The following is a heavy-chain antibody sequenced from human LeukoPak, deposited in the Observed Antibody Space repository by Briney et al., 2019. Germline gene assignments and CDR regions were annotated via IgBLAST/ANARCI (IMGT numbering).Heavy chain of an antibody. CDR1: GGSISSSSYY. J-gene: IGHJ4*02. V-gene: IGHV4-39*07. CDR3: ARSREYYYDSSGYFDY. Sequence: NPSETLSLTCTVSGGSISSSSYYWGWIRQPPGKGLEWIGSIYYSGSTYYNPSLKSRVTISVDRSKNQFSLKLSSVTAADTAVYYCARSREYYYDSSGYFDYWGQGTLVTVSS. CDR2: IYYSGST. D-gene: IGHD3-22*01.